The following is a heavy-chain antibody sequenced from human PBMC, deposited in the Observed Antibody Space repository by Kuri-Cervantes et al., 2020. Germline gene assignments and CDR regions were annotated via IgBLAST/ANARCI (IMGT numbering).Heavy chain of an antibody. V-gene: IGHV3-48*01. CDR3: ARFGSGYYNWFDP. J-gene: IGHJ5*02. CDR1: GFPFSSYS. D-gene: IGHD3-22*01. CDR2: ISSSSSTI. Sequence: GESLKISCSASGFPFSSYSMNWVRQAPGKGLEWVSPISSSSSTIYYADSVKGRFTISRDNAKNSLYLQMNSLRAEDTAVYYCARFGSGYYNWFDPWGQGTLVTVSS.